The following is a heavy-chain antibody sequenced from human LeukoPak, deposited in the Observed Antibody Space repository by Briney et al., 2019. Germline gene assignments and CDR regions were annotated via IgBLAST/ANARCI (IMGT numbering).Heavy chain of an antibody. Sequence: SETLSLTCSVSGGSLRSDRHNWAWVRQSADKGLEHIGSVDQTGSPYYNPPRKSRITISVDTSNKQFSLNLTSVTAADTAVYYCARGLGGYPFFMDVWGKGITVTVSS. CDR2: VDQTGSP. CDR1: GGSLRSDRHN. J-gene: IGHJ6*03. D-gene: IGHD2-15*01. V-gene: IGHV4-39*07. CDR3: ARGLGGYPFFMDV.